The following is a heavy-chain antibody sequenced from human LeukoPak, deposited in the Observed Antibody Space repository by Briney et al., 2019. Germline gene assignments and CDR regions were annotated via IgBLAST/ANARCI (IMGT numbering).Heavy chain of an antibody. D-gene: IGHD3-10*01. J-gene: IGHJ4*02. CDR2: INHSGST. Sequence: SETLSLTCAVYGGSFSGYYWSWIRQPPGKGLEWIGEINHSGSTIYNPSLKSRVTISVDTSKNQFSLKLSSVTAADTAVYYCAREGNSGVRGVKVDYWGQGTLVTVSS. CDR3: AREGNSGVRGVKVDY. CDR1: GGSFSGYY. V-gene: IGHV4-34*01.